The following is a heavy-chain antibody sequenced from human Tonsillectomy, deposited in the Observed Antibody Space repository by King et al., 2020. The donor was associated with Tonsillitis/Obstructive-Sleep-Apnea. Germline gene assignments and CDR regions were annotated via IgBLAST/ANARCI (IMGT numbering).Heavy chain of an antibody. CDR3: ARGGYCTSDSCSHLRWVDP. Sequence: QLVQSGGDVVQPGRSLRLSCAASGFTFSSYAMDWVRQAPGKGLEWVALISHDGTNKYYADSVKGRVTISRDNSKNTLYLQMNSLRDEDTSVYYCARGGYCTSDSCSHLRWVDPWGQGTLVTVSS. V-gene: IGHV3-30*01. J-gene: IGHJ5*02. D-gene: IGHD2-2*01. CDR1: GFTFSSYA. CDR2: ISHDGTNK.